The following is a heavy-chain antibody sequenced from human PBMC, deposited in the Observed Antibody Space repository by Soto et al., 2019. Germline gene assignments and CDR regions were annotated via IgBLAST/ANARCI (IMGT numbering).Heavy chain of an antibody. V-gene: IGHV4-34*01. CDR2: INHSGST. CDR3: ARIGRRYCSGGSCYQKSIRNNWFEP. CDR1: GGSFSGYY. J-gene: IGHJ5*02. Sequence: SETLSLTCAVYGGSFSGYYWIWIRQPPGKGLEWIGEINHSGSTNYNPSLKSRVTISVDTSKNQFSLKLSSVTAADTAVYYCARIGRRYCSGGSCYQKSIRNNWFEPWGQGTLVTVSS. D-gene: IGHD2-15*01.